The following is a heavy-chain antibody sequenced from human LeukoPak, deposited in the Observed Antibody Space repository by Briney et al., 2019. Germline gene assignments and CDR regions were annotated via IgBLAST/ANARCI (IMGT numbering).Heavy chain of an antibody. CDR1: GGTFSSYA. CDR3: ARGAKRITIFGVVISGFDP. Sequence: ASVKVSCKASGGTFSSYAISWVRQAPGQGLEWMGGIIPIFGTANYAQKFQGRVTITTDESTSTAYMELSSLRSEDTAVYYCARGAKRITIFGVVISGFDPWGQGTLVTVSS. V-gene: IGHV1-69*05. D-gene: IGHD3-3*01. J-gene: IGHJ5*02. CDR2: IIPIFGTA.